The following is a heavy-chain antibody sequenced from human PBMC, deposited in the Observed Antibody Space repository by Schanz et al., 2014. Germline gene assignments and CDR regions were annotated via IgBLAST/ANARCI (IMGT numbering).Heavy chain of an antibody. CDR1: GGSISSGGYT. CDR3: ARAAGPVDY. D-gene: IGHD6-13*01. J-gene: IGHJ4*02. CDR2: IYYSGST. V-gene: IGHV4-30-4*07. Sequence: QVQLQESGPGLVKPSQTLSLTCAVSGGSISSGGYTWSWIRQPPGKGLEWIGYIYYSGSTYYNPSLKSRVTISVATSKNQSSLMLGSVTAADTAVYYCARAAGPVDYWGQGTLVTVSS.